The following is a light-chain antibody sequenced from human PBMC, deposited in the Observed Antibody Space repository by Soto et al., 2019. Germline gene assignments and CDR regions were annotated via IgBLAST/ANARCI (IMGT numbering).Light chain of an antibody. CDR1: QSISSW. Sequence: DLQMTQSPSTLYASVGDRVTITCRASQSISSWLAWYQQKPGTAPKLLIYKASTLESGVPSRFSGIRSGTEFTLGVSSLQPDGFATYYCQQYNDSFPYTFGQGTKLEIK. CDR2: KAS. CDR3: QQYNDSFPYT. J-gene: IGKJ2*01. V-gene: IGKV1-5*03.